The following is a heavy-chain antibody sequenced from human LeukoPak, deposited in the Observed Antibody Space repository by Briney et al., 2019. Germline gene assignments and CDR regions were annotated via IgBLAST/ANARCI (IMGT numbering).Heavy chain of an antibody. CDR3: ARATPATRWFGD. CDR2: INHSGST. Sequence: SETLSLTCAVYGGSFSGYYWSWIRQPPGKGLEWIGEINHSGSTNYNPSLKSRLTISVDTSKNQFSLKLSSVTAADTAVYYCARATPATRWFGDWGQGTLVTVSS. D-gene: IGHD3-10*01. CDR1: GGSFSGYY. J-gene: IGHJ4*02. V-gene: IGHV4-34*01.